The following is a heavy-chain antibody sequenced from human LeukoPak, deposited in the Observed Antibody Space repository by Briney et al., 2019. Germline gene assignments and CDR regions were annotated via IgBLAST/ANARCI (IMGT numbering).Heavy chain of an antibody. Sequence: SETLSLTCTVSGGSTSSYYWSWIRQPAGKGLEWIGRIYTSGSTNYNPSLKSRVTMPVDTSKNQFSLKLSSVTAADTAVYYCARDQGGSDYYDSSGLVYWGQGTLVTVSS. V-gene: IGHV4-4*07. D-gene: IGHD3-22*01. J-gene: IGHJ4*02. CDR1: GGSTSSYY. CDR3: ARDQGGSDYYDSSGLVY. CDR2: IYTSGST.